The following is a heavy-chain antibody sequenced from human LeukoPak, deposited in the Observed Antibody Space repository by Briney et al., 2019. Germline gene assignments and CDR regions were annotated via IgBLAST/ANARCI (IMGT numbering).Heavy chain of an antibody. J-gene: IGHJ4*02. CDR3: ARSGERAADLDY. D-gene: IGHD6-13*01. V-gene: IGHV3-21*01. Sequence: PGGSLRLSCAASGFTFSGYTMNWVRQAPGKGLEWVSSITSSSSYIYYADSVKGRFTISRDNAKKSLYLQMNSLRAEDTAVYYCARSGERAADLDYWGQGTLVTVSS. CDR2: ITSSSSYI. CDR1: GFTFSGYT.